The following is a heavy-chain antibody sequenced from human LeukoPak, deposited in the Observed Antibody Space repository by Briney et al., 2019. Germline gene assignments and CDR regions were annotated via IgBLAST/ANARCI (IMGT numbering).Heavy chain of an antibody. CDR2: IYTSGST. CDR1: GGSISSGSYY. Sequence: SETLSLTCTVSGGSISSGSYYWSWIRQPVGKGLEWIGRIYTSGSTNYNPSLKSRVTISVDTSKNQFSLKLSSVTAADTAVYYCARDPYDSRYFDIWGQGTMVTVSS. D-gene: IGHD3-22*01. V-gene: IGHV4-61*02. J-gene: IGHJ3*02. CDR3: ARDPYDSRYFDI.